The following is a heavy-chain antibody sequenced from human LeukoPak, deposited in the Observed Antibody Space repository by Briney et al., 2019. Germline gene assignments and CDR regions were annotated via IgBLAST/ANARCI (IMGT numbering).Heavy chain of an antibody. J-gene: IGHJ4*02. Sequence: SGTLSLTCAVSGGSISSSNWWSWVRQPPGKGLEWIGEIYHSGSTNYNPSLKSRVTISVDKSKNQFSLKLSSVTAADTAVYYCARDRVWFGELLPFDYWGQGTLVTVSS. V-gene: IGHV4-4*02. CDR2: IYHSGST. D-gene: IGHD3-10*01. CDR1: GGSISSSNW. CDR3: ARDRVWFGELLPFDY.